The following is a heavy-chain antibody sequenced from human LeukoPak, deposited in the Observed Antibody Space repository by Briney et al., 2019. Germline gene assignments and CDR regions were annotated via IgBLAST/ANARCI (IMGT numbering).Heavy chain of an antibody. CDR1: GYIFTGYY. CDR2: ITPNSGDT. J-gene: IGHJ4*02. Sequence: GASAKVSCKASGYIFTGYYVHWVRQAPGQGLEWMGWITPNSGDTDYAQKFQGRATMTRDTSNSTVYMELSSLKSDDTAVYYCTRGRKLDNAPTAPCEYWGQGTLVTVSS. CDR3: TRGRKLDNAPTAPCEY. V-gene: IGHV1-2*02. D-gene: IGHD2-2*03.